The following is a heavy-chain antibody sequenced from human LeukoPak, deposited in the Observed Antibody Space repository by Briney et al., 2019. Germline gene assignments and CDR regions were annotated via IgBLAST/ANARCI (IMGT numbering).Heavy chain of an antibody. CDR2: ISSSSSYI. CDR3: ARPYSDYDQSHYYGMDV. Sequence: TGGSLRLSCAASGFTFSSYSMNWVRQAPGKGLEWVSSISSSSSYIYYADSVKGRFTISRDNSKNTLYLQMNSLRAEDTAVYYCARPYSDYDQSHYYGMDVWGQGTTVTVSS. CDR1: GFTFSSYS. V-gene: IGHV3-21*04. J-gene: IGHJ6*02. D-gene: IGHD5-12*01.